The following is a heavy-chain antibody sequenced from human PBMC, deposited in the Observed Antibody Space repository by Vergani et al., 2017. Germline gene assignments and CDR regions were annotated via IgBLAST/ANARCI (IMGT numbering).Heavy chain of an antibody. J-gene: IGHJ4*02. CDR1: GFTFSSYG. V-gene: IGHV3-30*03. CDR2: ISYDGSNK. CDR3: AVTRWELDFDY. D-gene: IGHD1-26*01. Sequence: QVQLVESGGGVVQPGRSLRLSCAASGFTFSSYGMHWVRQAPGKGLEWVAVISYDGSNKYYADSVKGRFTISRDNSKNTLYLQMNSLRAEDTAVYYCAVTRWELDFDYGGQGTLVTVSS.